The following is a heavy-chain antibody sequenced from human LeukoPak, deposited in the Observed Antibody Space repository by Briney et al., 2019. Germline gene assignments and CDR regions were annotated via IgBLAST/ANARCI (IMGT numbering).Heavy chain of an antibody. CDR1: GFTFSSYW. D-gene: IGHD3-10*01. V-gene: IGHV3-7*03. J-gene: IGHJ4*02. CDR2: IKQDGSEK. Sequence: GGSLRLSCAASGFTFSSYWMSWVRQAPGKGLEWVANIKQDGSEKYYVDSVEGRFTISRDNAKNSLYLQMNSLRAEDTAVYYCARQRLSGSGRGGDYWGQGTLVTVSS. CDR3: ARQRLSGSGRGGDY.